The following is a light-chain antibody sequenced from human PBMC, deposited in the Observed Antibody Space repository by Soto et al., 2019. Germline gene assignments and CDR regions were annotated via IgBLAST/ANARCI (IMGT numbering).Light chain of an antibody. CDR3: SSYTSSSSPYV. Sequence: QSALTQPASVSGSPGQSITISCTGTSSDVGGYNYVSWYQQHPGKAPKLMIYEVSNRPSGASNRFSGSKSGNTASLTISGLQAEDEADYYCSSYTSSSSPYVCGTGTKGTVL. J-gene: IGLJ1*01. V-gene: IGLV2-14*01. CDR1: SSDVGGYNY. CDR2: EVS.